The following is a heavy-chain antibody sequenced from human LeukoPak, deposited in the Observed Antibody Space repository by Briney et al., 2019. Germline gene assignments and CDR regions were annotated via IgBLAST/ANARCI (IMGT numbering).Heavy chain of an antibody. V-gene: IGHV4-59*08. CDR2: IYYSGST. CDR1: GGSISNTNW. D-gene: IGHD5-24*01. J-gene: IGHJ4*02. CDR3: ARGAGAGYNLQPFDY. Sequence: PSETLSLTCGVSGGSISNTNWWSWIRQPPGKGLEWIGYIYYSGSTKYNPSLKSRVSISVDTSKNQFSLKLSSVTAADTAVYYCARGAGAGYNLQPFDYWGQGTLVTVSS.